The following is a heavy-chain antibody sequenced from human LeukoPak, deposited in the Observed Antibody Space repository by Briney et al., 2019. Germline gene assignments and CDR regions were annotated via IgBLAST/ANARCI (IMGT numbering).Heavy chain of an antibody. D-gene: IGHD1-26*01. CDR1: GLTFSSTS. CDR3: AREFFDREGGTTVLDY. CDR2: ISSGSSYI. V-gene: IGHV3-21*01. Sequence: TGGSLRLSCAASGLTFSSTSMNWVRQAPGKGLEWVSSISSGSSYIFYADSVKGRFTISRDNAKNSLYLQMNSLRAEDTAVYYCAREFFDREGGTTVLDYWGQGALVTVSS. J-gene: IGHJ4*02.